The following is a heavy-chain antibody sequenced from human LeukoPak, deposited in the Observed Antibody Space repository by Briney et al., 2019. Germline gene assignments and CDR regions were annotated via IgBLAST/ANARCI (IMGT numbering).Heavy chain of an antibody. CDR2: IWYDGSKK. D-gene: IGHD3-3*01. CDR1: GFIFASHG. CDR3: GKDPSRSVGY. V-gene: IGHV3-33*06. J-gene: IGHJ4*02. Sequence: QPGRSLRLSCAASGFIFASHGFHWARQAPGKGLEWVAVIWYDGSKKNYADSVKGRFTISRDNSKSTVYLQMNNLRADDTAVYYCGKDPSRSVGYCGQGTLVTVSS.